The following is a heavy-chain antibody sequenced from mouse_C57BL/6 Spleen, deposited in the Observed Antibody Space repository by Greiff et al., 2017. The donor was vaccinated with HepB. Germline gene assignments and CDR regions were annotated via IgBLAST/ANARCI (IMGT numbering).Heavy chain of an antibody. D-gene: IGHD1-1*01. Sequence: QVQLQQPGAELVKPGASVKLSCKASGYTFTSYWMHWVKQRPGRGLEWIGRIDPNSGSTKYNEKFKSKTTLTVDKSSSTAYMQLSSLTSADSAVYDCACDGSRYYYAMDYWGQGTSVTVSA. CDR3: ACDGSRYYYAMDY. J-gene: IGHJ4*01. V-gene: IGHV1-72*01. CDR2: IDPNSGST. CDR1: GYTFTSYW.